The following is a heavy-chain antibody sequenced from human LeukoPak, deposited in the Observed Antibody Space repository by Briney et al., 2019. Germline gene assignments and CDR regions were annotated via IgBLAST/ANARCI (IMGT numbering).Heavy chain of an antibody. J-gene: IGHJ5*02. CDR2: IYFSGST. CDR3: ARGYYDFWSGYFVRFDP. D-gene: IGHD3-3*01. V-gene: IGHV4-39*01. Sequence: SETLSLTCTVSGGSISSSSHYWGWIRQPPGKGLEWIGSIYFSGSTYYNPSLKSRVTISVDTSKNQFSLKLSSVTAADTAVYYCARGYYDFWSGYFVRFDPWGQGTLVTVSS. CDR1: GGSISSSSHY.